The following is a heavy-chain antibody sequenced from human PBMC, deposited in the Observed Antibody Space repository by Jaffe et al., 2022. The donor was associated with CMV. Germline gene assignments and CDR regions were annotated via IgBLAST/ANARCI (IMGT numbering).Heavy chain of an antibody. CDR2: ISAYNGDT. D-gene: IGHD2-2*01. Sequence: QVQLVQSGAEVKKPGASVKVSCKASGYTFSRYGISWMRQAPGQGPEWLGWISAYNGDTNYAQKFQGRVTMTTDTSTNTAYMELRGLKSDDTAVYYCARDGLAVVPAPIFGPWGQGTRVTVSS. J-gene: IGHJ5*02. CDR3: ARDGLAVVPAPIFGP. CDR1: GYTFSRYG. V-gene: IGHV1-18*04.